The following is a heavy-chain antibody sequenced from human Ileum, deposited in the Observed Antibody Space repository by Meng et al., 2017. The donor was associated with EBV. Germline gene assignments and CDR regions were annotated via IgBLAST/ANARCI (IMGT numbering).Heavy chain of an antibody. J-gene: IGHJ4*02. CDR2: INPGIGST. V-gene: IGHV1-3*01. CDR1: GYKFDDYT. Sequence: QVQFVQPGASMKKPGASVEISCKASGYKFDDYTIQWLRQAPGQRLEWLGWINPGIGSTYDSKTIRGRLTITMDTSASTVYMRLTSLTSEDTAVYYCAREEGGRFDSWGQGTLVTVSS. D-gene: IGHD2-15*01. CDR3: AREEGGRFDS.